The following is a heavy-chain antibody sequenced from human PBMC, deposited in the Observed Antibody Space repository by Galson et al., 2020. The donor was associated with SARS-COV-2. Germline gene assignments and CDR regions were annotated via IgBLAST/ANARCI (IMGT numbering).Heavy chain of an antibody. CDR3: ASADIIVTGGIVRPRAFDL. J-gene: IGHJ5*02. CDR2: IFPGDSDV. V-gene: IGHV5-51*01. CDR1: GSMFTRYW. Sequence: GESLKISCQASGSMFTRYWFAWVRLMPGKGPEWVGIIFPGDSDVRLSPAFQGHVSMTVDKSINTAYLQWRSLKASDSAIYFCASADIIVTGGIVRPRAFDLWGQGTLVTVSS. D-gene: IGHD3-10*01.